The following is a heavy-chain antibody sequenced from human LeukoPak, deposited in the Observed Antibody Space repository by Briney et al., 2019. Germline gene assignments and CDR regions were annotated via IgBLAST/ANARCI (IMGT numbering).Heavy chain of an antibody. V-gene: IGHV3-33*01. D-gene: IGHD3-22*01. J-gene: IGHJ4*02. Sequence: GGSLRLSCAASGFTFSSYGMHWVRQAPGKGLEWVAVIWYDGSNKYYADSVKGRFTISRDNSKNTLYLQMNSLRAEDTAVYYCARYPIAYDSSGYYPYYFDYWGQGTLVTVSS. CDR2: IWYDGSNK. CDR1: GFTFSSYG. CDR3: ARYPIAYDSSGYYPYYFDY.